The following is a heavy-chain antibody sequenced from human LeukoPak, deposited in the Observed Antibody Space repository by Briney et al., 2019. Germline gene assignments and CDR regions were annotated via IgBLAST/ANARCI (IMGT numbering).Heavy chain of an antibody. V-gene: IGHV4-31*03. Sequence: SSETLSLTCTVSGGFISSGGYYWSWIRQHPGKGLEWIGYIFYSGSTYYNPSLKSRVTISVDTSKNQFSLKLNSVTAADTAVYYCARDQGLGYSDYWGQGTLVTVSS. CDR3: ARDQGLGYSDY. D-gene: IGHD2-15*01. J-gene: IGHJ4*02. CDR2: IFYSGST. CDR1: GGFISSGGYY.